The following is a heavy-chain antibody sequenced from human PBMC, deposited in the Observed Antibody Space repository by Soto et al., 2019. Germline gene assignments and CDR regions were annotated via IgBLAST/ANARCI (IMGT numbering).Heavy chain of an antibody. CDR3: ARHRMRPTIYAMDV. CDR1: GDSFLDYW. J-gene: IGHJ6*02. Sequence: PGESLKISCKGSGDSFLDYWISWVRQMPGKGLEWMGRIDPSCSYRTYRPSFQGHVTISVDKSITTAYLQWSSLKASDTDIYYCARHRMRPTIYAMDVWGQGTTVTVCS. CDR2: IDPSCSYR. D-gene: IGHD2-8*01. V-gene: IGHV5-10-1*01.